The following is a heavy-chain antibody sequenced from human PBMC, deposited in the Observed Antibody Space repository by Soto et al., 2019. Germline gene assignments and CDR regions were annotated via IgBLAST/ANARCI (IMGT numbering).Heavy chain of an antibody. CDR2: ISGSGGRT. V-gene: IGHV3-23*01. J-gene: IGHJ4*02. CDR1: GFTFSTYA. CDR3: ANSHFWSVYDTKKDF. Sequence: GGSLRLSCAASGFTFSTYAMSWVRQAPGKGLEWVSAISGSGGRTYYADSVKGRFTISRDNSKNTLYLQMNTLRAEDTAVYYCANSHFWSVYDTKKDFWARGTLVPVSS. D-gene: IGHD3-3*02.